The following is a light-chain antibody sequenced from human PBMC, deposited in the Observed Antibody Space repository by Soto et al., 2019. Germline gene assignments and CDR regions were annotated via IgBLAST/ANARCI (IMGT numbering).Light chain of an antibody. Sequence: QSVLTQPPSASGSPGQSVTISCTGTSSDVGANTYVSWYQQHPGKAPKIVIYEVTKRPSGVPDRFSGSKSGNTASLTVSGLQAEDEADYYCCSYAGTNRLFGTGTTVTVL. V-gene: IGLV2-8*01. CDR2: EVT. CDR3: CSYAGTNRL. CDR1: SSDVGANTY. J-gene: IGLJ1*01.